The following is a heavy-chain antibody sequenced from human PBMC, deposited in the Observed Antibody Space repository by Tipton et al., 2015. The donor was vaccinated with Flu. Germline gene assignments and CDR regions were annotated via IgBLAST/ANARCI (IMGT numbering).Heavy chain of an antibody. Sequence: SLRLSCAASEFTFSGAVMHWVRQASGKGLEWVGRIRSTANSYATSYAASVKGRFTISRDDSRNKVYLQMNSLETEDTAVYYCATDYSDAAGYPRLDSWGQGTLVTVSS. V-gene: IGHV3-73*01. J-gene: IGHJ4*02. CDR3: ATDYSDAAGYPRLDS. CDR2: IRSTANSYAT. D-gene: IGHD3-22*01. CDR1: EFTFSGAV.